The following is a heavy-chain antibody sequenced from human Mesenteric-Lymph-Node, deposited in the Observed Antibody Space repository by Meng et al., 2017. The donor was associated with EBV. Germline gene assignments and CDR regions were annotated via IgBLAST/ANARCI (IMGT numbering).Heavy chain of an antibody. D-gene: IGHD2-8*02. V-gene: IGHV1-2*06. J-gene: IGHJ4*02. CDR2: IKPDNGAT. Sequence: QGQRVQSWAGGKRPGASVRVSCKTSGYPFTGYYMHWVRQAPGQGLEWMGRIKPDNGATNYGQKFQDRVTLTRDTSINTIYLELGSLRSDDTATYYCARDDHTGRGEPFDYWGQGTLVTVSS. CDR3: ARDDHTGRGEPFDY. CDR1: GYPFTGYY.